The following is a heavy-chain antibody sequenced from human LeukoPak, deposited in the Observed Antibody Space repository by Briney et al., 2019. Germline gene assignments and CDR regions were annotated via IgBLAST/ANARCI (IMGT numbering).Heavy chain of an antibody. V-gene: IGHV4-61*02. CDR1: GGSISSGSYY. CDR2: IYTSGST. Sequence: SETLSLTCTVSGGSISSGSYYWGWIRQPAGKGLEWIGRIYTSGSTNYNPSLKSRVTISVDTSKNQFSLKLSSVTAADTAVYYCASLSEIDAFDIWGQGTMVAVSS. D-gene: IGHD5-24*01. J-gene: IGHJ3*02. CDR3: ASLSEIDAFDI.